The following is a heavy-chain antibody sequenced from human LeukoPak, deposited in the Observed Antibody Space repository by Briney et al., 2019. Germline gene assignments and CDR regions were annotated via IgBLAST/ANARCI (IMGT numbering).Heavy chain of an antibody. J-gene: IGHJ4*02. Sequence: SETLSLTCTVSGGSISSYYWNWIRQPPGEGLEWIGYIYYSGSTNYNPSLKSRFTISLDTSKNQFSLKLSSVTAADTAVYYCARTYYYGSGRYFDYWGQGTLVTVSS. CDR3: ARTYYYGSGRYFDY. D-gene: IGHD3-10*01. CDR1: GGSISSYY. V-gene: IGHV4-59*01. CDR2: IYYSGST.